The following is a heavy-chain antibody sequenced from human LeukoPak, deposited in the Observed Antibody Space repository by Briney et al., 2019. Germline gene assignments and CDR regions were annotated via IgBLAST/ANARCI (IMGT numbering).Heavy chain of an antibody. J-gene: IGHJ6*02. D-gene: IGHD4-17*01. Sequence: GASVKVSCKASGYTFTSYGISWVRQAPGQGLEWMGWISAYNGNTNYAQKLQGRVTMTTDTSTSTAYMELRSLRSDDTAVYYCARDGDYGDYANDYYYYYGMDVWGQGTTVTVSS. CDR2: ISAYNGNT. CDR3: ARDGDYGDYANDYYYYYGMDV. V-gene: IGHV1-18*01. CDR1: GYTFTSYG.